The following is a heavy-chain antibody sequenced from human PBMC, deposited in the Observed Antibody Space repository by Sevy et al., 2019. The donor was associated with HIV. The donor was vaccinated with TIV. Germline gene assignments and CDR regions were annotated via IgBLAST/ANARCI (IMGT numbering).Heavy chain of an antibody. Sequence: SETLSLTCTVSGGPITSLYWNWIRQPPGKGLEWIANIYYNGHINYNPSLKSRVTLSLDTSKNQFSLRLSSVTAADTAMYYCAGENAWGRGYCWXQRTLVTVSS. V-gene: IGHV4-59*08. CDR2: IYYNGHI. CDR3: AGENAWGRGYC. D-gene: IGHD1-26*01. J-gene: IGHJ4*02. CDR1: GGPITSLY.